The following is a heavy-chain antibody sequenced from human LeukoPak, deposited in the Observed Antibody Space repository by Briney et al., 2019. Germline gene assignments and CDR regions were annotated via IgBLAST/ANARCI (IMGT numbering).Heavy chain of an antibody. CDR1: GGSISSYY. Sequence: PSETLSLTCTVSGGSISSYYWSWIRQPPGKGLDWIGYIYYSGSTNYNPSLKSRVTISVDTSKNQFSLKLSSVPAADTAVYYCARVREYYDFWSGYYPSIFDYWGQGTLVTVSS. CDR2: IYYSGST. D-gene: IGHD3-3*01. V-gene: IGHV4-59*01. J-gene: IGHJ4*02. CDR3: ARVREYYDFWSGYYPSIFDY.